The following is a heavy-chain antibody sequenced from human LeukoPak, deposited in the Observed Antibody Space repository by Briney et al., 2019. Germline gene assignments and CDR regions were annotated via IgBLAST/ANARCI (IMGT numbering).Heavy chain of an antibody. Sequence: GGSLRLSCSASGFTFSSYAMHWVRQAPRKGLEYVSAISSNGGSTYYADSVKGRFTISRDNSKNTLYLQMSSLRAEDTAVYYCVKDVSRYSGYDPTFDYWGQGTLVTVSS. J-gene: IGHJ4*02. CDR1: GFTFSSYA. CDR2: ISSNGGST. CDR3: VKDVSRYSGYDPTFDY. V-gene: IGHV3-64D*06. D-gene: IGHD5-12*01.